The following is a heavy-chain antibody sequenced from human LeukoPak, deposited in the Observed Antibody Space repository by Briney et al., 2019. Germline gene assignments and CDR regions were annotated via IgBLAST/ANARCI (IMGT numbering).Heavy chain of an antibody. J-gene: IGHJ4*02. V-gene: IGHV3-21*01. D-gene: IGHD5-18*01. CDR3: ARGARYSYGDFDY. CDR2: ISSSSSYI. Sequence: GGSPRLSCAASGFTFSSYSMNWVRQAPGKGLEWVSSISSSSSYIYYADSVKGRFTISRDNAKNSLYLQMNSLRAEDTAVYYCARGARYSYGDFDYWGQGPLVTVSA. CDR1: GFTFSSYS.